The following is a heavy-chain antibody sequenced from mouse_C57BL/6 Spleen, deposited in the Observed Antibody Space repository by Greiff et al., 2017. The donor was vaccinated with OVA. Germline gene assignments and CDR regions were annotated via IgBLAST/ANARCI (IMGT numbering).Heavy chain of an antibody. Sequence: QVQLKESGAELVKPGASVKISCKASGYAFSSYWMNWVKQRPGKGLEWIGQIYPGDGDTNYNGKFKGKATLTADKSSSTAYMQLSSLTSEDSAVYFCARGFGYYYGSDDYWGQGTTLTVSS. J-gene: IGHJ2*01. CDR2: IYPGDGDT. CDR3: ARGFGYYYGSDDY. V-gene: IGHV1-80*01. CDR1: GYAFSSYW. D-gene: IGHD1-1*01.